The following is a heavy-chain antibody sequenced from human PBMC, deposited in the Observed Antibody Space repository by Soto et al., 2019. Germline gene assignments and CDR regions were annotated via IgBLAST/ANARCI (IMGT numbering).Heavy chain of an antibody. CDR3: AKEGGLSGSSSISSSYCFDY. J-gene: IGHJ4*02. CDR2: ISYDGSNT. Sequence: QVQLVESGGGVVQPGRSLRLSCVASGFTFSSYGMHWVRQAPGKGREWVAIISYDGSNTYYADSVKGRFTISRDNSKNTLYLQMNSLRAEDKSVYYCAKEGGLSGSSSISSSYCFDYWGQGTLVTVSS. CDR1: GFTFSSYG. V-gene: IGHV3-30*18. D-gene: IGHD1-26*01.